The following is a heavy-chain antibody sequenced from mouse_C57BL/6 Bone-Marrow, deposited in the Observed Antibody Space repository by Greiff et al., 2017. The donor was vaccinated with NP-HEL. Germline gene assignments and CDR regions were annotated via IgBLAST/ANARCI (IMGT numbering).Heavy chain of an antibody. J-gene: IGHJ4*01. Sequence: VKLVESGPGLVAPSQSLSITCTVSGFTLTSYAISWVRQPPGKGLEWLGVIWTGGGTNYNSALKSRLSISRDNSKSQVFLKMNSLQTDDTARYYCARNYYCGSRNDAMDYWGQGTSVPVSS. V-gene: IGHV2-9-1*01. D-gene: IGHD1-1*01. CDR2: IWTGGGT. CDR1: GFTLTSYA. CDR3: ARNYYCGSRNDAMDY.